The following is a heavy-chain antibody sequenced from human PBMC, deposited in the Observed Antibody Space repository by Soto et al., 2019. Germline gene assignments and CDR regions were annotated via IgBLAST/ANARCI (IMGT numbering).Heavy chain of an antibody. Sequence: EVQLVESGGGLVQPGGSLRLSCEASGFTVSSNYMSWVRQAPGKGLEWVSVIYSGGSTYYADSVKGRFTISRHNSKNTLYLQMNSLRAEDTAVYYCAREVGHGWFDPWGQGTLVTVSS. CDR1: GFTVSSNY. V-gene: IGHV3-53*04. CDR2: IYSGGST. CDR3: AREVGHGWFDP. J-gene: IGHJ5*02.